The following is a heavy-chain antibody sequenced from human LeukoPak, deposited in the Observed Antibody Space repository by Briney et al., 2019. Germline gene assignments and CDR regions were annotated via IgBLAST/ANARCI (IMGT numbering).Heavy chain of an antibody. CDR3: ARGGGSTWTQRGYFHP. D-gene: IGHD6-13*01. J-gene: IGHJ1*01. V-gene: IGHV4-59*01. CDR2: IYYNGIT. CDR1: SGSISTFY. Sequence: SETLSLTCTVSSGSISTFYWSWIRQPPGKGLEWIGYIYYNGITNYNPSLKSRVTISVDTSKNQFSLKLTSVTAADTAVYYCARGGGSTWTQRGYFHPWGQGTLVTVSS.